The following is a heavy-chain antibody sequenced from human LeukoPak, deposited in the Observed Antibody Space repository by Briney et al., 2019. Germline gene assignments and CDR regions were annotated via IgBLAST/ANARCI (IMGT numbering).Heavy chain of an antibody. V-gene: IGHV3-15*01. CDR2: IKSKTDGGTT. J-gene: IGHJ4*02. CDR3: TTPREQYSSSWIDY. D-gene: IGHD6-13*01. CDR1: GFTFSNAW. Sequence: GGSLRLSCAASGFTFSNAWMSCVRQAPGKGLEWVGRIKSKTDGGTTDYAAPVKGRFTISRDDSENTLYLQMNSLKTEDTAVYYCTTPREQYSSSWIDYWGQGTLVTVSS.